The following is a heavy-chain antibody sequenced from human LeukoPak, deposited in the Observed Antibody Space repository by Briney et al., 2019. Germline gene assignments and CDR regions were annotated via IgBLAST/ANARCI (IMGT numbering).Heavy chain of an antibody. Sequence: ASVKVSCKASGYTFTSYGISWVRQAPGQGLEWMGWISAYNGNTNYAQKLQGRVTMTTDTSTSTAYLELRSLRSDHTAVYYCARGPPSRFITMAHYFDYWGQGTLVTVSS. J-gene: IGHJ4*02. V-gene: IGHV1-18*01. D-gene: IGHD3-10*01. CDR2: ISAYNGNT. CDR3: ARGPPSRFITMAHYFDY. CDR1: GYTFTSYG.